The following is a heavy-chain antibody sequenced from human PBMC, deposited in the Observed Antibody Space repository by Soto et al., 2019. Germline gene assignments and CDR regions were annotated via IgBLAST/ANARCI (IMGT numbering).Heavy chain of an antibody. CDR1: GGSISSNKW. CDR3: ANRVTDYTGWYYLDY. D-gene: IGHD6-19*01. CDR2: IYHTMSP. V-gene: IGHV4-4*02. Sequence: QVQLQESGPGLVKPSGTLSLTCAVSGGSISSNKWWTWVRQSPGKGLEWVGEIYHTMSPSYNPSLKSRATISIDKSKNQFSLKLTSVTAADTAVYYCANRVTDYTGWYYLDYWGQGTLVTVSS. J-gene: IGHJ4*02.